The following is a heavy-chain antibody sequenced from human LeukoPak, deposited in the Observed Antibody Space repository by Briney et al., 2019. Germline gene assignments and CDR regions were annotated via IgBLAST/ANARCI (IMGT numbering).Heavy chain of an antibody. V-gene: IGHV4-4*02. CDR3: ARVVDTAMVYFDY. CDR2: IYHSGST. Sequence: SETLSLTCAVSGGSISSSIWWSWVRQPPGKGLEWIGEIYHSGSTNYNPSLKSRVTISVDKSKNQFSLKLSSVTAADTAVYYCARVVDTAMVYFDYWGQGTLVTVSS. D-gene: IGHD5-18*01. J-gene: IGHJ4*02. CDR1: GGSISSSIW.